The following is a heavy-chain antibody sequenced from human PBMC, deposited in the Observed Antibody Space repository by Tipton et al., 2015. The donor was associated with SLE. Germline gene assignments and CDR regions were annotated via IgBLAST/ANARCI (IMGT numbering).Heavy chain of an antibody. CDR3: ARIHHNNSGVGDPDAFDI. CDR1: GGSISSGGYY. Sequence: TLSLTCTVSGGSISSGGYYWSWIRQHPGKGLEWIGYIYYSGSTYYNPSLKSRLTISVDTSKNQFSLNLSSVTAADTAVYYCARIHHNNSGVGDPDAFDIWGQGTMVTVSS. V-gene: IGHV4-31*03. CDR2: IYYSGST. D-gene: IGHD1-26*01. J-gene: IGHJ3*02.